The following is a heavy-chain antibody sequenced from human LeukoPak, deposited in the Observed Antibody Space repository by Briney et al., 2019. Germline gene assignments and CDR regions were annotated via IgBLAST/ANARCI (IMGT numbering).Heavy chain of an antibody. D-gene: IGHD2-15*01. CDR2: ISSSSSYI. CDR3: ARGSVPLVVVAAIRP. V-gene: IGHV3-21*01. Sequence: GSLRLSCAASGFTFSSYSMNWVRQAPGKGLEWVSSISSSSSYIYYADSVKGRFTISRDNAKNSLYLQMNSLRAEDTAVYYCARGSVPLVVVAAIRPWGQGTLVTVSS. CDR1: GFTFSSYS. J-gene: IGHJ5*02.